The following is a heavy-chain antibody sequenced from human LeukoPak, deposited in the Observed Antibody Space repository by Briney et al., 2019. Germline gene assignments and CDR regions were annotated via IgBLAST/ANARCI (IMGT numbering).Heavy chain of an antibody. D-gene: IGHD5-18*01. CDR3: ARGQQLWFRYYGMDV. CDR1: GGSFSGYY. J-gene: IGHJ6*02. V-gene: IGHV4-34*01. CDR2: INHSGST. Sequence: SETLSLTCAVYGGSFSGYYWSWIRQPPGKGLEWIGEINHSGSTNYNPSLKSRVTISVDTSKNQFSLKLSSVTAADTAVYYCARGQQLWFRYYGMDVWGQGTTVTVSS.